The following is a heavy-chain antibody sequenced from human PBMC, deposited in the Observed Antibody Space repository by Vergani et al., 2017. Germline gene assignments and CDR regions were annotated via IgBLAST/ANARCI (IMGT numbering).Heavy chain of an antibody. CDR1: GFTVTNYA. CDR3: VRDRYEGTSPCNGRLLGH. D-gene: IGHD1-1*01. J-gene: IGHJ4*02. V-gene: IGHV3-33*01. Sequence: QVQLVESGGGVVQPGRSLRLSCVMSGFTVTNYAIFWVRQAPGKGLEWVSVIWHDGGNKHFADSVAGRFAISRDDSKKTVYLEMTNLRAEDTALYYCVRDRYEGTSPCNGRLLGHWGQGGRVTVSS. CDR2: IWHDGGNK.